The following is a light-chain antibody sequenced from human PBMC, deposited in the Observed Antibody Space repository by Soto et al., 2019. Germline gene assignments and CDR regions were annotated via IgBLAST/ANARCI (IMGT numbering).Light chain of an antibody. J-gene: IGLJ3*02. CDR3: LLCYSGARV. CDR2: NTS. CDR1: TGTVTSGHY. Sequence: QAVVTQEPSLTVSPGGTVTLTCGSSTGTVTSGHYPYWFHQKPGQAPRTLVYNTSDKHSWTPARFSGSLRGGKAALTLSGAQPEDEADFFCLLCYSGARVCGGGTKLPVL. V-gene: IGLV7-46*01.